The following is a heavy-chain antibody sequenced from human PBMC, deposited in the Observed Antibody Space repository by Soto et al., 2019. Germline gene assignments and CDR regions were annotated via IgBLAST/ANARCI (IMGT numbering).Heavy chain of an antibody. CDR2: IKQDGSEK. D-gene: IGHD3-22*01. CDR3: ARDVGSYYYDSSGWAFDY. J-gene: IGHJ4*02. Sequence: EVQLVESGGGLVQPGGSLRLSCAASGFTFSHYWMNWVRQAPEKGLEWVANIKQDGSEKNYVDSVKGRFTISRDNAKNSLYLQMNSLRVEDTAVYYCARDVGSYYYDSSGWAFDYWGQGTLVTVSS. V-gene: IGHV3-7*03. CDR1: GFTFSHYW.